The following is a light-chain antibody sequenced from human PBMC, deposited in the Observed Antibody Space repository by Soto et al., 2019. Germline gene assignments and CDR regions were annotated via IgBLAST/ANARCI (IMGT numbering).Light chain of an antibody. CDR2: AAY. J-gene: IGKJ1*01. CDR3: QQYGNSPQT. CDR1: QSVSGN. Sequence: EIVMTQSPATLSVSPGERATLSCRASQSVSGNLAWYQQRPGQSPRLLIYAAYSRATGIPDRFSGSGSGTDFTLTISSLEPEDFAVYYCQQYGNSPQTFGQGTKVDIK. V-gene: IGKV3-20*01.